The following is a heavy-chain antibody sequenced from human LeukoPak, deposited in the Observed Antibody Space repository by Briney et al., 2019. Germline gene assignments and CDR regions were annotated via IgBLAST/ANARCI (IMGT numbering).Heavy chain of an antibody. CDR3: AKDRDYGDYPFAYYYYMDV. CDR2: IRYDGTNK. J-gene: IGHJ6*03. V-gene: IGHV3-30*02. CDR1: GFTFSTYG. Sequence: GGSLRLSCAASGFTFSTYGIHWVRQAPGKGPEWVAFIRYDGTNKWYADSVKGRFTISRDNSKNMLYLQMNSLRAEDTAVYHCAKDRDYGDYPFAYYYYMDVWGKGTTVTVSS. D-gene: IGHD4-17*01.